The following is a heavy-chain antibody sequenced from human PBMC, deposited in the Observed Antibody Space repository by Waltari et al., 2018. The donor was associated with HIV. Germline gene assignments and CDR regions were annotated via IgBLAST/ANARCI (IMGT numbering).Heavy chain of an antibody. CDR1: GVTFRRYW. CDR3: VRDLLNIGVAGTV. J-gene: IGHJ3*01. CDR2: SSSDGRST. V-gene: IGHV3-74*01. D-gene: IGHD6-19*01. Sequence: EVQLVEYGGGLVQPGGSMRLSCAASGVTFRRYWMPWVREVPGKGLVWVSRSSSDGRSTTYADSVKGRFTISRDNAKSTLYLEMNSLGAEDTAVYYCVRDLLNIGVAGTVWGQGTMVTVSS.